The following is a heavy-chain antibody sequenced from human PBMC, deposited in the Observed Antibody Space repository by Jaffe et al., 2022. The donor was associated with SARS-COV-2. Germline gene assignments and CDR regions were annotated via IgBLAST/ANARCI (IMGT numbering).Heavy chain of an antibody. Sequence: QVQLQESGPGLVKPSQTLSLTCTVSGGSINGDNYYWSWIRQHPGKGLEWIGYIYYSGITNYNPSLKGRITMAVDMSKNQFSLKLSSVTAADTAVYYCVRWEYGEGRPLDYWGQGTLVTVSS. J-gene: IGHJ4*02. D-gene: IGHD1-26*01. CDR3: VRWEYGEGRPLDY. V-gene: IGHV4-31*03. CDR2: IYYSGIT. CDR1: GGSINGDNYY.